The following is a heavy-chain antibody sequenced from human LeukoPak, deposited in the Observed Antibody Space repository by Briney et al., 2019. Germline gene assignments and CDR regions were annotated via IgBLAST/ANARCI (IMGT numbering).Heavy chain of an antibody. Sequence: PGGCLRLSCEVSGFTFDNNDMHWVRQTTGKGLEWVSAIGSAGYTYYADSVRGRFTITRDNAKQSLYLQMNSLRVEDTAVYHCVRQPDSARYGFDYWGRGTQVTVSS. CDR2: IGSAGYT. CDR1: GFTFDNND. J-gene: IGHJ4*02. V-gene: IGHV3-13*01. CDR3: VRQPDSARYGFDY. D-gene: IGHD1-14*01.